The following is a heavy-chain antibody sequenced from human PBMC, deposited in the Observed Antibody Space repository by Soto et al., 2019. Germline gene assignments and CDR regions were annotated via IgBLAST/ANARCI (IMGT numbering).Heavy chain of an antibody. V-gene: IGHV1-46*03. CDR1: GYTFTNYY. D-gene: IGHD6-19*01. Sequence: QVQLVQSGAEVKTPGASVKVSCKASGYTFTNYYLHWVRQAPGQGLEWMGVMHPSGDSTTFALKFQGRVTMTRDTSTSTVSMELSSLRSEDTGVYYCSRVGSSGWYDAFDIWGQGTMVTVSS. CDR2: MHPSGDST. J-gene: IGHJ3*02. CDR3: SRVGSSGWYDAFDI.